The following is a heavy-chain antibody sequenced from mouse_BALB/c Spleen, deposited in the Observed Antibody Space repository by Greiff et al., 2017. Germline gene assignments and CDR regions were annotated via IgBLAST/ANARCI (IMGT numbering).Heavy chain of an antibody. CDR1: GYAFTNYL. J-gene: IGHJ4*01. CDR3: AAFTTEVATGYAMDY. V-gene: IGHV1-54*01. D-gene: IGHD1-1*01. Sequence: LVESGAGLVRPGTSVKVSCKASGYAFTNYLIAWVRQRPGQGLEWIGVINPGSGGTNYNEKFKGKATLTADKSSNTAYMQLSSLRSEDSAVYFCAAFTTEVATGYAMDYWGQGTSVTVSS. CDR2: INPGSGGT.